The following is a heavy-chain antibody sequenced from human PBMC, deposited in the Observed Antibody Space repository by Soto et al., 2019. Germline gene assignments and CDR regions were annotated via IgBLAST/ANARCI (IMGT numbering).Heavy chain of an antibody. D-gene: IGHD2-21*01. CDR3: ARDKLLPTIYYYYGMDV. J-gene: IGHJ6*02. V-gene: IGHV1-18*04. CDR2: ISAYNGNT. Sequence: ASVKVSCKASGYTFTIYGISWVLQSPLQGLEWMGWISAYNGNTNYAQKLQGRVTMTTDTSTSTAYMELRSLRSDDTAVYYCARDKLLPTIYYYYGMDVWGQGTTVTVSS. CDR1: GYTFTIYG.